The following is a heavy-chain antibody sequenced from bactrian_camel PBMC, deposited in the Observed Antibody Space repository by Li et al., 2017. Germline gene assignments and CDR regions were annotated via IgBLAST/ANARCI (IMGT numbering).Heavy chain of an antibody. V-gene: IGHV3S7*01. CDR2: ISGDGSNT. CDR1: GFTLSSYG. Sequence: HVQLVESGGGLVQPGGSLRLSCAASGFTLSSYGVRWVRQAPGKGLEWVSSISGDGSNTYYADSVKGRFTISQDNSKNTLFLQMNVLRPEDTAMYYCAARKVARGSHFSLGRAPALRRDEYNFWGQGTQVTVS. CDR3: AARKVARGSHFSLGRAPALRRDEYNF. J-gene: IGHJ4*01. D-gene: IGHD2*01.